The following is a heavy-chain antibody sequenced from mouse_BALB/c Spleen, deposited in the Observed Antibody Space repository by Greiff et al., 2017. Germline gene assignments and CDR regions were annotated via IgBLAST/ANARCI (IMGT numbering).Heavy chain of an antibody. CDR2: ISSGGSYT. CDR3: ARQGSYGNYRDWFAY. J-gene: IGHJ3*01. V-gene: IGHV5-6*01. CDR1: GFTFSSYG. D-gene: IGHD2-1*01. Sequence: EVHLVESGGDLVKPGGSLKLSCAASGFTFSSYGMSWVRQTPDKRLEWVATISSGGSYTYYPDSVKGRFTISRDNAKNTLYLQMSSLKSEDTAMYYCARQGSYGNYRDWFAYWGQGTLVTVSA.